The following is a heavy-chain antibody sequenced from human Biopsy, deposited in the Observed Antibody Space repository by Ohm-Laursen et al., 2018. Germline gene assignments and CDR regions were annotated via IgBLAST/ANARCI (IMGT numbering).Heavy chain of an antibody. D-gene: IGHD4-23*01. Sequence: SETLSLTCTVSGGSFTGHYGTWIRQPPGKGLEWIGHISHTGYTSYNSSLKSRVTISLDTSRKHFSLRLTSLAEADTAVYYCARGSNEYGGLYFPHWGQGTLVTVSS. V-gene: IGHV4-59*11. CDR2: ISHTGYT. CDR3: ARGSNEYGGLYFPH. J-gene: IGHJ1*01. CDR1: GGSFTGHY.